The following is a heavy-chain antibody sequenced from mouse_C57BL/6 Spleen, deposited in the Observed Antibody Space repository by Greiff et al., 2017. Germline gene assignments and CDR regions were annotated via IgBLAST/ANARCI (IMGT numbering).Heavy chain of an antibody. CDR3: ARGSGDY. J-gene: IGHJ2*01. CDR2: INPYNGGT. CDR1: GYTFTDYY. D-gene: IGHD1-3*01. Sequence: EVKLVESGPVLVKPGASVKMSCKASGYTFTDYYMNWVKQSHGKSLEWIGVINPYNGGTSYNQKFKGKATLTVDKSSSTAYMELNSLTSEDSAVYYCARGSGDYWGQGTTLTVSS. V-gene: IGHV1-19*01.